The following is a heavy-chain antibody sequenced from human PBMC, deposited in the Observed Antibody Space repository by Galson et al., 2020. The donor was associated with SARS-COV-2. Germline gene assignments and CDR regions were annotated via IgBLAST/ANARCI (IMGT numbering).Heavy chain of an antibody. Sequence: LETLSLTCVVSGGSISSSGYYWGWIRQPPGKGLEWLGTIYNSGNTQYNPSRTSRVTISVDTSKNQFSLKLASVTAADTAVYYCVRRVGYYGSGTSSYFDPWGQGILVTVSS. V-gene: IGHV4-39*01. CDR2: IYNSGNT. CDR3: VRRVGYYGSGTSSYFDP. D-gene: IGHD3-10*01. CDR1: GGSISSSGYY. J-gene: IGHJ5*02.